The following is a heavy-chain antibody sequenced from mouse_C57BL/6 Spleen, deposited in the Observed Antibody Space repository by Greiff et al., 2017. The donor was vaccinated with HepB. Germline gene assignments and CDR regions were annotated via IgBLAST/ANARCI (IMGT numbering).Heavy chain of an antibody. J-gene: IGHJ2*01. CDR1: GYTFTSYW. V-gene: IGHV1-69*01. D-gene: IGHD3-2*02. CDR3: ARGGTTGYEDY. CDR2: IDTSDSYT. Sequence: VQLQQPGAELVMPGASVKLSCKASGYTFTSYWMHWVKQRPGQGLEWIGEIDTSDSYTNYNQKFKGKSTLTVDKSSSTAYMQLSSLTSEDSAVYYCARGGTTGYEDYWGQGTTLTVSS.